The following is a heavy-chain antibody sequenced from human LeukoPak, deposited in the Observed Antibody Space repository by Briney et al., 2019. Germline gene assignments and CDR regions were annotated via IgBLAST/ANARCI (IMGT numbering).Heavy chain of an antibody. D-gene: IGHD3-9*01. CDR3: ARDSLNGPFVISLDY. J-gene: IGHJ4*02. Sequence: SGGSLRLSCAASGFSFASYEMNWVRQAPGKGLEWVSHISSDGRVETYLDSVRGRFTMSRENAKDLLFLQMNGLSAEDTAVYYCARDSLNGPFVISLDYWGQGALVTVSS. CDR2: ISSDGRVE. V-gene: IGHV3-48*03. CDR1: GFSFASYE.